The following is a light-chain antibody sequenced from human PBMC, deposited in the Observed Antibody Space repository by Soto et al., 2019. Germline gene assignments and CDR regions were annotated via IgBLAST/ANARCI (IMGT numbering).Light chain of an antibody. Sequence: EIVLTQSPATLSLSPGEKATLSCRASQSVSSSYLAWYQQKPGQAPRLLIYGASSRATGIPDRFSGSGSGTDFTLTISRLEPEDFAVYSCQQYGSSLMYTFGQGTRLEIK. V-gene: IGKV3-20*01. CDR1: QSVSSSY. CDR2: GAS. CDR3: QQYGSSLMYT. J-gene: IGKJ5*01.